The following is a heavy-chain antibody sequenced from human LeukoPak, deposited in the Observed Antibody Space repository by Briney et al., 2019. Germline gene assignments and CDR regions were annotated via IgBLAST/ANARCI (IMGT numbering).Heavy chain of an antibody. CDR3: ARDSAMFVVVPAATGWFDP. Sequence: ASVKVSCKASGYTFTSYYMHWVRQAPGQGLEWMGIINPSGGSTSYAQKFQGRVTMTRDMSTSTVYMELSSLRSVDTAVYYCARDSAMFVVVPAATGWFDPWGQGTLVTVSS. V-gene: IGHV1-46*01. J-gene: IGHJ5*02. D-gene: IGHD2-2*01. CDR2: INPSGGST. CDR1: GYTFTSYY.